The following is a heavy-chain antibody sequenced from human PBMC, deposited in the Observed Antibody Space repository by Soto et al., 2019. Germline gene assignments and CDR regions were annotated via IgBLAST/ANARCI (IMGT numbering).Heavy chain of an antibody. Sequence: GGSLRLSCAASGFTFSSYAMSWVRQAPGKGLEWVSAISGSGGSTYYADSVKGRFTISRDNSKNTLYLQMNSLRAEDTAVYYCAKVTPTSLYYDFWSGYYDFDYWGQGTLVTVSS. CDR1: GFTFSSYA. J-gene: IGHJ4*02. CDR2: ISGSGGST. V-gene: IGHV3-23*01. CDR3: AKVTPTSLYYDFWSGYYDFDY. D-gene: IGHD3-3*01.